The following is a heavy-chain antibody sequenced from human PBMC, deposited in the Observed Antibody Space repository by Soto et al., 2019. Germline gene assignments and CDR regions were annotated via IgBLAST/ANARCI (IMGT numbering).Heavy chain of an antibody. Sequence: ASVKVSCKTSGDSFNDYYIHWVRQAPGQGLEWMGWISAYNGNTNYAQKLQGRVTMTTDTSTSTAYMELRSLRSDDTAVYYCASKGDYGDYGYWGQGTLVTVSS. D-gene: IGHD4-17*01. CDR1: GDSFNDYY. CDR2: ISAYNGNT. V-gene: IGHV1-18*04. CDR3: ASKGDYGDYGY. J-gene: IGHJ4*02.